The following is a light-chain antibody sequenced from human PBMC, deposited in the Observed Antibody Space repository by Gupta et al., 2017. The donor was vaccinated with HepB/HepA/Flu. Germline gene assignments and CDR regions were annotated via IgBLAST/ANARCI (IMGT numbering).Light chain of an antibody. CDR1: QSISSY. Sequence: DIQMTQSPSSLSASVGDRVTITCRASQSISSYLNWYQQKPGKAPKLLIYAASSLQSGVPSRFSGSGSGTDFTLTISRLQPEDVATYYCQQSYSTRVTFGQGTKLEIK. J-gene: IGKJ2*01. CDR2: AAS. V-gene: IGKV1-39*01. CDR3: QQSYSTRVT.